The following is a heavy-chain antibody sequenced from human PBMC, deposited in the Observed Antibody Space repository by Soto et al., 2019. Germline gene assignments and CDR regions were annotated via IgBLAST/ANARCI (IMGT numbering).Heavy chain of an antibody. CDR2: ISHDGSHE. D-gene: IGHD3-10*01. J-gene: IGHJ5*02. CDR1: GLSFSSSA. CDR3: ARNTDHRLVRGWLDP. Sequence: LRLSCAASGLSFSSSAMHWVRQAPGKGLEWVAMISHDGSHEYYGDSVKGRFSVSRDNSHNILHLQMNSLRIEDTAVYFCARNTDHRLVRGWLDPWGQGTLVTVSS. V-gene: IGHV3-30-3*01.